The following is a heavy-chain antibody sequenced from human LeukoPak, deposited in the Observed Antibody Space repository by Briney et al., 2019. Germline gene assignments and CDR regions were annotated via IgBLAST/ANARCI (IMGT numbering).Heavy chain of an antibody. Sequence: GGSLRLSCAASGFTFSSYNMNWVRQAPGKGLEWVSSISSSTSYIYYADSVKGRFTISGDNAKNSLYLQMNSLRAEDTAVYYCARDPQFVRGDYYFDYWGQGTLVTVSS. J-gene: IGHJ4*02. D-gene: IGHD3-10*01. CDR2: ISSSTSYI. CDR3: ARDPQFVRGDYYFDY. V-gene: IGHV3-21*01. CDR1: GFTFSSYN.